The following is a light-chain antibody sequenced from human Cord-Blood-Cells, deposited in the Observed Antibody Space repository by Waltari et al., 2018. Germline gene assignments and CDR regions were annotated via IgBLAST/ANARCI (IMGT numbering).Light chain of an antibody. V-gene: IGKV3-15*01. CDR2: GAS. CDR3: QQYNNWPYT. Sequence: EIVMTQSPATLSVSPGERATISCRASQSVSSNLAWYQQKPGQAPRLLIYGASTRATGIPARFSGIGSGTEFTLTISSLQSEDFAVYYCQQYNNWPYTFGQGTKLEIK. CDR1: QSVSSN. J-gene: IGKJ2*01.